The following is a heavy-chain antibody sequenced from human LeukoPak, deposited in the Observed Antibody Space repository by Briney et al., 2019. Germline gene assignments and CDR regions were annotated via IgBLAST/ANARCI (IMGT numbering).Heavy chain of an antibody. CDR1: GGSISSGGYY. CDR3: ARALMIVEVGGWSDP. D-gene: IGHD3-22*01. CDR2: IYYSGST. J-gene: IGHJ5*02. Sequence: SETLSLTCTVSGGSISSGGYYWSWIRQHPGKGLEWIGYIYYSGSTYYNPSLKSRVTISVDTSKNQFSLKLSSVTAADTAVYYCARALMIVEVGGWSDPWGQGTLVTVSS. V-gene: IGHV4-31*03.